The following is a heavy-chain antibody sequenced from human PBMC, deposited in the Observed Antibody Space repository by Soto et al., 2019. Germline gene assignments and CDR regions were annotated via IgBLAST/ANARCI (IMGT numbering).Heavy chain of an antibody. V-gene: IGHV3-23*01. CDR3: AREAIFGVVTHFDY. CDR1: GFTFCNYS. Sequence: GGSLRLSCSTLGFTFCNYSMGWGPPAPGKGLEWVSAISGSGGSTYYADSVKGRFTISRDNSKNTLYLQMNSLRAEDTAVYYCAREAIFGVVTHFDYWGQGTLVTVSS. D-gene: IGHD3-3*01. CDR2: ISGSGGST. J-gene: IGHJ4*02.